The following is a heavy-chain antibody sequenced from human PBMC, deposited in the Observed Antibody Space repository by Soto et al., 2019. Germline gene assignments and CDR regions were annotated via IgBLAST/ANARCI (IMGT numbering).Heavy chain of an antibody. CDR2: INAGNGNI. V-gene: IGHV1-3*01. D-gene: IGHD1-26*01. J-gene: IGHJ5*02. CDR3: AGDSGAFDP. CDR1: GYTFTNYA. Sequence: QVQLVQSGAEVKKPGASVKVSCKASGYTFTNYAMHWVRQAPGQRLEGMGWINAGNGNIKYSQKCQGRVTLTRDTSASTAYVELSSLRSEDTAVYYCAGDSGAFDPWGQGTLVTVSS.